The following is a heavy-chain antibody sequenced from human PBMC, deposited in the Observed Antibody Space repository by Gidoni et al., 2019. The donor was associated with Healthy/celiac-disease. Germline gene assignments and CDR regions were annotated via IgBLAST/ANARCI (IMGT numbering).Heavy chain of an antibody. J-gene: IGHJ3*02. V-gene: IGHV3-30*01. CDR2: ISYDGSNK. CDR1: GFTFRSYA. Sequence: QVQLVASGGGVVQPGRSLRLSCAASGFTFRSYAMHWVRQAPGKGLGWVAVISYDGSNKDYADSVKGRFTISRDNSKNTLDLQMNSLRAEDTAVYDCARDLEAFAGGEGDAFDIWGQGTMVTVSS. CDR3: ARDLEAFAGGEGDAFDI. D-gene: IGHD3-10*01.